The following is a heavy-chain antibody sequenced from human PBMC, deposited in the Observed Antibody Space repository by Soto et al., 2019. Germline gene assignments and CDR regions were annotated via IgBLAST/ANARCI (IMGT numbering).Heavy chain of an antibody. V-gene: IGHV1-2*04. CDR2: INPNSGGT. D-gene: IGHD3-22*01. Sequence: QVQLVQSGAEVKKPGASVKVSCKASGYTFTGYYMHWVRQAPGQGLEWMGWINPNSGGTNYAQKFQGWVTMTRDTSISTAYMGLSRLRSDDTAVYYCARDGYDSSGYFNGYYYYGMDVWGQGTTVTVSS. CDR1: GYTFTGYY. CDR3: ARDGYDSSGYFNGYYYYGMDV. J-gene: IGHJ6*02.